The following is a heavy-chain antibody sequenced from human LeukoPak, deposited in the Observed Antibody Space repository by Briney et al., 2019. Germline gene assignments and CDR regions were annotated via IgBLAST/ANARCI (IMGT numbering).Heavy chain of an antibody. CDR2: IYYSGST. Sequence: PSETLSLTCTVSGGSISSYYWGWLRQPPGKGLEWIGYIYYSGSTNYNPSLKSRVTISVDTSKNQFSLKLSSVTAADTAVYYCATQGDSSGFDAFDIWGQGTVVTVSS. V-gene: IGHV4-59*01. CDR3: ATQGDSSGFDAFDI. J-gene: IGHJ3*02. D-gene: IGHD3-22*01. CDR1: GGSISSYY.